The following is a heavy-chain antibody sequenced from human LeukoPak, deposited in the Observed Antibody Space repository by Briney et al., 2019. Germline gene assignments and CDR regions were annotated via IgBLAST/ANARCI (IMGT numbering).Heavy chain of an antibody. Sequence: SETLSLTCTVSGGSISSSSYYWGWIRQPPGKGLEWIGSIYYSGSTYYNPSLKSRVTISVDTSKNQFSLKLSSVTAADTAVYYCARSFNWFDPWGQGTLVTVSS. CDR2: IYYSGST. D-gene: IGHD3-16*01. CDR3: ARSFNWFDP. CDR1: GGSISSSSYY. V-gene: IGHV4-39*01. J-gene: IGHJ5*02.